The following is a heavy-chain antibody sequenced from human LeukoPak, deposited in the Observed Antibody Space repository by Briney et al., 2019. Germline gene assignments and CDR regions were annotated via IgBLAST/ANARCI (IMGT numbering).Heavy chain of an antibody. Sequence: SETLSLTCTVSGGSISSGDYYWSWLRQPPGKGLEWIGYIYYSGSTYYNPSLKSRVTISVDTSKNQFSLKLSSVTAADTAVYYCARDRVYSSGEDGMDVWGQGTTVTVSS. CDR2: IYYSGST. V-gene: IGHV4-30-4*01. J-gene: IGHJ6*02. CDR1: GGSISSGDYY. CDR3: ARDRVYSSGEDGMDV. D-gene: IGHD6-19*01.